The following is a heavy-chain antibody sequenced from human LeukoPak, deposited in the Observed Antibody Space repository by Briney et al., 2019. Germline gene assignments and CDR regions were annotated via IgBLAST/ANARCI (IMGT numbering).Heavy chain of an antibody. CDR3: ASSSSLYYYMDV. D-gene: IGHD6-6*01. CDR1: GGSISSYC. CDR2: IYYSGST. J-gene: IGHJ6*03. V-gene: IGHV4-59*08. Sequence: SETLSLTCTFSGGSISSYCWSWIRQPPGKGLEWIGYIYYSGSTNYNPSLKSRVTISVDTSKNQFSLKLSSVTAADTAVYYCASSSSLYYYMDVRGQGTTVTVSS.